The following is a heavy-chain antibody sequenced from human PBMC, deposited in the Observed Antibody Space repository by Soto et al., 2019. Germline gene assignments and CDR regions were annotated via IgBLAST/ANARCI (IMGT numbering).Heavy chain of an antibody. CDR2: IYWDDDK. CDR3: ARDSSGFYGFDY. J-gene: IGHJ4*02. CDR1: GFSLSTRGVG. D-gene: IGHD3-22*01. Sequence: QITLKESGPTLVKPTQTLTLTCTFSGFSLSTRGVGVGWIRQPPGKALEWLGLIYWDDDKRYSPSLKSRLTIXKXXSKDQVVLTMTNMDPVDTATYYCARDSSGFYGFDYWGQGTLVTVSS. V-gene: IGHV2-5*02.